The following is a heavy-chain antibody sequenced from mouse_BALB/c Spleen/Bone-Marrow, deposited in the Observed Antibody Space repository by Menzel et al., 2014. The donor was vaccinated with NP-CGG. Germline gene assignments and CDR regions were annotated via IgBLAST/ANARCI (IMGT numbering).Heavy chain of an antibody. CDR2: IYPGSGST. CDR1: GYTFTSYW. CDR3: TSWDY. J-gene: IGHJ2*01. V-gene: IGHV1S22*01. Sequence: LQQSGSELVRPGASVKLSCKASGYTFTSYWMHWVKKRHGQGLEWIGNIYPGSGSTNYDEKFKSKCTLTVDTSSNTAYMHLSSLTSEDSAVYYCTSWDYWGQGTTLTVSS.